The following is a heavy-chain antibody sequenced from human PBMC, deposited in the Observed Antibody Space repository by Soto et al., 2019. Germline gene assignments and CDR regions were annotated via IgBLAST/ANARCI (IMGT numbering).Heavy chain of an antibody. CDR3: ARQIFAADY. J-gene: IGHJ4*02. V-gene: IGHV1-69*01. CDR2: INPMFNST. D-gene: IGHD3-9*01. CDR1: GGTFDHAA. Sequence: QGQLVQSGAELKKPRSSVKVSCETPGGTFDHAAITWVRQAPGQGLEWIAGINPMFNSTHYTQKFQGRVTITADAATSTAYMELRRLRSDDTAVYYCARQIFAADYWGQGTLLIVSS.